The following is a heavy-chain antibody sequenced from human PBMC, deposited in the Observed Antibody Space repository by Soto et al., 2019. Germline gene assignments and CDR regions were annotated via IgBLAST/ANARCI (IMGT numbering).Heavy chain of an antibody. CDR3: TTYHGDYNFDH. CDR2: FDPDEAET. D-gene: IGHD4-17*01. J-gene: IGHJ5*02. V-gene: IGHV1-24*01. CDR1: GYTLNEVA. Sequence: QVQLVQSGAEVKKPGASVKVSCKVSGYTLNEVAMHWVRQAPGKGVEWLGGFDPDEAETIYAQHFQGRVTMTEDTSTDTVYMELSSLRSEDTALYFGTTYHGDYNFDHWGQGTLVTVSS.